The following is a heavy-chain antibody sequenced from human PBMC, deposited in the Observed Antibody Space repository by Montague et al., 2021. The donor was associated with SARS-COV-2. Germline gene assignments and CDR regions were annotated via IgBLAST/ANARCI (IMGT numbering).Heavy chain of an antibody. CDR3: ARGAVVVPAATEDYYYYYGMDV. Sequence: SESLSPTCAVYGGSFSGYYWSWIRQPPGKGLEWIGEINHSGSTSYNPSLKNRVTISVDTSKNQFSLKLSSVTAADTAVYYCARGAVVVPAATEDYYYYYGMDVWGQGTTVTVSS. D-gene: IGHD2-2*01. CDR1: GGSFSGYY. CDR2: INHSGST. J-gene: IGHJ6*02. V-gene: IGHV4-34*01.